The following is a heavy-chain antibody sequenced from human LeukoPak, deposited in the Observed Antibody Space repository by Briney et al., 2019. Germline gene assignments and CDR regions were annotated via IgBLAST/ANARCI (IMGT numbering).Heavy chain of an antibody. CDR2: INAGNGNT. CDR1: GYTFTSYA. Sequence: ASVKVSCKASGYTFTSYAMHWVRQAPGQRLEWMGWINAGNGNTKYSQKFQGRVTITGDTSASTAYMELSSLRSEDTAVYYCARGADVDTAMVGWFDPWGQGTLVTVSS. CDR3: ARGADVDTAMVGWFDP. D-gene: IGHD5-18*01. V-gene: IGHV1-3*01. J-gene: IGHJ5*02.